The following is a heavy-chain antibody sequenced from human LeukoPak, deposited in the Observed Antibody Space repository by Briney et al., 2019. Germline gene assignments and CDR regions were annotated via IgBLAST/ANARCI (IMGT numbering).Heavy chain of an antibody. V-gene: IGHV1-2*04. CDR3: ARAQYIVATNLQGAFDI. J-gene: IGHJ3*02. CDR1: GYTFTGYY. Sequence: ASVKVSCKASGYTFTGYYMHWVRQAPGQGLEWMGWINPNSGGTNYAQKFQGWVTMTRDTSISTAYMELSRLRSDDTAVYYCARAQYIVATNLQGAFDIWGQGTMATVSS. D-gene: IGHD5-12*01. CDR2: INPNSGGT.